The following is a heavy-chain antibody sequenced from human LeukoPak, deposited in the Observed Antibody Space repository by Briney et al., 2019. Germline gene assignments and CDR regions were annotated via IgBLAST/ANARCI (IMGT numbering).Heavy chain of an antibody. CDR3: ARVIVVPRD. CDR2: IYYSGST. D-gene: IGHD2-21*01. J-gene: IGHJ4*02. CDR1: GGSIGSSSYY. Sequence: PSETLSLTCTVSGGSIGSSSYYWGWIRQPPGKGLEWIGSIYYSGSTYYNPSLKSRVTISVDTSKNQFSLKLSSVTAADTAVYYCARVIVVPRDWGQGTLVTVSS. V-gene: IGHV4-39*07.